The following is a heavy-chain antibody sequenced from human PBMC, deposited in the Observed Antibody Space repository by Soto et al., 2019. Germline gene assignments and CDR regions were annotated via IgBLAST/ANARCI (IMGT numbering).Heavy chain of an antibody. D-gene: IGHD3-22*01. CDR3: ARDYYYDNSGNPGAYYYGMDV. Sequence: NPSETLSLTCTVSGGSISSYHWIWIRQPPGQGLEWIGYIYYSGSTKYNPSLKSRVTMSVDKSKNQLSLRLKSVTAADTAVYWCARDYYYDNSGNPGAYYYGMDVWGQGTTVTVSS. CDR1: GGSISSYH. V-gene: IGHV4-59*01. J-gene: IGHJ6*02. CDR2: IYYSGST.